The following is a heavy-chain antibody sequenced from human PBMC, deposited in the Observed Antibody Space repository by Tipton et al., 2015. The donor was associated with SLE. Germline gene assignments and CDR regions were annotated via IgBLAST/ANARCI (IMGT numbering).Heavy chain of an antibody. CDR2: INHSGST. D-gene: IGHD3-3*01. J-gene: IGHJ4*02. CDR3: ARGANYDFWRGYYLDY. CDR1: GGSFSGYY. Sequence: TLSLTCAVYGGSFSGYYWSWIRQPPGKGLEWIGEINHSGSTNYNPSLKSRVTISVDTSKNQFSLKLSSVTAADTAVYYCARGANYDFWRGYYLDYWGQGTLVTVSS. V-gene: IGHV4-34*01.